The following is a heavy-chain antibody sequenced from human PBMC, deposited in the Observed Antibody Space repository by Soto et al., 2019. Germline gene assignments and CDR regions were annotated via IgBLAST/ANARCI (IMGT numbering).Heavy chain of an antibody. Sequence: QVQLMQSGAEVKKPGASVKVSCKASGDTFTDYYIHWVRQAPGQGLEWMGTVNPSGGHTTYAQHFLGRVTMTRDTSTSTLYIELTSLTSDDTAIYYCARGGPVVVVTAALDYWGQGTLVTVSS. V-gene: IGHV1-46*01. CDR2: VNPSGGHT. D-gene: IGHD2-21*02. CDR3: ARGGPVVVVTAALDY. J-gene: IGHJ4*02. CDR1: GDTFTDYY.